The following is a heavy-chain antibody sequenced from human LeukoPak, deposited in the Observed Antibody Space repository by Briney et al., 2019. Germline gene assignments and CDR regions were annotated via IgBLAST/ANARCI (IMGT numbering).Heavy chain of an antibody. Sequence: GRSLRLSCAASGFTFSSYAMHWVRQAPGKGLEWVAVISCDGSNKYYADSVKGRFTISRDNSKNTLYLQMNSLRAEDTAVYYCAIGYAADYWGQGTLVTVSS. D-gene: IGHD6-25*01. V-gene: IGHV3-30-3*01. CDR2: ISCDGSNK. J-gene: IGHJ4*02. CDR3: AIGYAADY. CDR1: GFTFSSYA.